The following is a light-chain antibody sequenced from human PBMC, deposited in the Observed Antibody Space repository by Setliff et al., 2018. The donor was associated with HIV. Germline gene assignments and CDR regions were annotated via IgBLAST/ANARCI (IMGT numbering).Light chain of an antibody. J-gene: IGLJ1*01. CDR1: SSDIGTYNY. V-gene: IGLV2-11*01. Sequence: QSALTQPRSVSGSPGQSVTFSCTGSSSDIGTYNYVSWYQQYPGKAPKLLIYDVTRRPSGVPDRFSGSKSGATASLTISGLQVEDEADYYCCSYAGSYTYIFGSGTKV. CDR3: CSYAGSYTYI. CDR2: DVT.